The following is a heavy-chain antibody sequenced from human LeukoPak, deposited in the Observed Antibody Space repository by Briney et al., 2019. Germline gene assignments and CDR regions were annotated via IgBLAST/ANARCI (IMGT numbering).Heavy chain of an antibody. CDR1: GFTFSGYW. J-gene: IGHJ5*02. Sequence: GGSLRLSCAASGFTFSGYWMHWVRQAPGRGLEWVSTIDGGGGTYYADSVKGRFTFSRDNSKNTVYLQMNSLRAEDTAVYYCVKSLNSWHGWFDPWGQGTLVTVSS. D-gene: IGHD4-11*01. V-gene: IGHV3-23*01. CDR2: IDGGGGT. CDR3: VKSLNSWHGWFDP.